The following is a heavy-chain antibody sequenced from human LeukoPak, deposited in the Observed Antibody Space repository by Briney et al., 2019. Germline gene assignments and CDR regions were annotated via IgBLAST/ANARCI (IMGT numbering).Heavy chain of an antibody. Sequence: ASVKVSCKASGYTFTGYYMHWVRQAPGQGIEWMGWINPNSGSTNYAQKFQGRVTMTRDTSISTAYMELSRLRSDDTAVYYCARERPRGGDGGYWGQGTLVTVSS. J-gene: IGHJ4*02. D-gene: IGHD4-23*01. V-gene: IGHV1-2*02. CDR3: ARERPRGGDGGY. CDR2: INPNSGST. CDR1: GYTFTGYY.